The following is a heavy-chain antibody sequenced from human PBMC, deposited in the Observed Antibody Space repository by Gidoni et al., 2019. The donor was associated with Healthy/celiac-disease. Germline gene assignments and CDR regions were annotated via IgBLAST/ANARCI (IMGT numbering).Heavy chain of an antibody. J-gene: IGHJ4*02. D-gene: IGHD3-10*01. CDR1: GFTFSNYG. Sequence: QVQLVESGGGVVQPGRSLRLSCAASGFTFSNYGMHWVRQAPGKGLEWVAVIWYDGSNKYYADSVKGRFTISRDNSKNTLYLQMNSLRAEDTAVYYCARDRLGSVGFDYWGQGTLVTVSS. CDR3: ARDRLGSVGFDY. CDR2: IWYDGSNK. V-gene: IGHV3-33*01.